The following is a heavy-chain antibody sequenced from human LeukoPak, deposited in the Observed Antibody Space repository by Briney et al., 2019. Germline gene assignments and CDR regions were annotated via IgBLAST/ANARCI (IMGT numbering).Heavy chain of an antibody. D-gene: IGHD4-17*01. CDR1: GFTFSSYG. J-gene: IGHJ4*02. CDR2: MWYDGSNK. Sequence: GGSLRLSCAASGFTFSSYGMHWVRQAPGKGLEWVAVMWYDGSNKYYADSVKGRFTISRDNSKNTLYLQMHSLRAEDTAVYYCARDEVTTPRDCGQGTPVTVSS. CDR3: ARDEVTTPRD. V-gene: IGHV3-33*01.